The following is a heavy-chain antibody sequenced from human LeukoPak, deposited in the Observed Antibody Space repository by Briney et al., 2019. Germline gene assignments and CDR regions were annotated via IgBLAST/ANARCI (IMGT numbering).Heavy chain of an antibody. Sequence: KASETLSLTCAVYGGSFSGYYWSWIRQPPGKGLEWIGEINHSGSTNYNPSLKSRVTISVDTSKNQFSLQLNSVTPEDTAVYYCARDRACGGDCYWFDYWGQGTLVTVSS. V-gene: IGHV4-34*01. CDR3: ARDRACGGDCYWFDY. CDR2: INHSGST. CDR1: GGSFSGYY. J-gene: IGHJ4*02. D-gene: IGHD2-21*02.